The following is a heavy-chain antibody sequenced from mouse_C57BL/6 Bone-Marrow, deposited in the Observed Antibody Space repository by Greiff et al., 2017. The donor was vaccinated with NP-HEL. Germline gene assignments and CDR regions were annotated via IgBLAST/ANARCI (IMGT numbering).Heavy chain of an antibody. CDR1: GFTFSSYA. D-gene: IGHD2-4*01. J-gene: IGHJ1*03. CDR2: LSDGGSYT. V-gene: IGHV5-4*01. CDR3: ARDYDSNWYFDV. Sequence: EVMLVESGGGLVKPGGSLKLSCAASGFTFSSYAMSWVRQTPEKRLEWVATLSDGGSYTYYPDNVKGRFTISRDNAKNNLYLQMSHLKSEDTAMYYCARDYDSNWYFDVWGTGTTVTVSS.